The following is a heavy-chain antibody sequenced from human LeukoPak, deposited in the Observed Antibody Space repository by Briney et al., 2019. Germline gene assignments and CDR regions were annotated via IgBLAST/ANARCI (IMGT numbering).Heavy chain of an antibody. CDR2: IYHSGST. D-gene: IGHD6-13*01. Sequence: KASETLSLTCTVSGYSISSGYYWGWIRQPPGKGLEWIGSIYHSGSTYYNPSLKSRVTISVDTSKNQFSLKLSSVTAADTAVYYCARGSSSSGNDAFDIWGQGTMVTVSS. CDR1: GYSISSGYY. J-gene: IGHJ3*02. CDR3: ARGSSSSGNDAFDI. V-gene: IGHV4-38-2*02.